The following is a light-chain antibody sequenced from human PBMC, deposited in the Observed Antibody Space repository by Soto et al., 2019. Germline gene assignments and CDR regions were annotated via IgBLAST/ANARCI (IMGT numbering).Light chain of an antibody. CDR2: EVN. CDR3: TSYAGSNNLGV. J-gene: IGLJ3*02. V-gene: IGLV2-8*01. Sequence: QSALTQPPSASGSPGQSVTISCTGTSSDVGGYNYVSWYQQHPGKAPKLIIYEVNKRPSGVPDRFSGSKSGNTASLTVSGLQAEDEADYYCTSYAGSNNLGVFGGGTKVTVL. CDR1: SSDVGGYNY.